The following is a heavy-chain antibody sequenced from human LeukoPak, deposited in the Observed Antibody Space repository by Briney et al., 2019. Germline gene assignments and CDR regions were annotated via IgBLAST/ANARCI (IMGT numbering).Heavy chain of an antibody. CDR1: GFTFNNYN. D-gene: IGHD3-22*01. Sequence: GGSLRLSCAASGFTFNNYNMNWFRQAPGKGLEWVSSISSSGLSVFSADSVKGRLTTSRDSAKPSLYLQMNSLRAEDTAVHYCARRYDSSAFSIDYYYAMDVWGQGTTVTVS. V-gene: IGHV3-21*01. CDR3: ARRYDSSAFSIDYYYAMDV. J-gene: IGHJ6*02. CDR2: ISSSGLSV.